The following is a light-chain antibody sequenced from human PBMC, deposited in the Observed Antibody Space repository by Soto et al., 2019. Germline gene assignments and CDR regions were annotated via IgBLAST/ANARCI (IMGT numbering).Light chain of an antibody. V-gene: IGLV2-14*01. CDR3: SSFTSRFTFNYV. Sequence: QSALTQPASVSGSPGQSITISCTGSSSDIGRYNYVSWYQQYPGKAPKILIYEVTTRPSGVSDRFSGSKSGNTASLTISGLQAEDDADYYCSSFTSRFTFNYVFGTGTKLTVL. CDR1: SSDIGRYNY. J-gene: IGLJ1*01. CDR2: EVT.